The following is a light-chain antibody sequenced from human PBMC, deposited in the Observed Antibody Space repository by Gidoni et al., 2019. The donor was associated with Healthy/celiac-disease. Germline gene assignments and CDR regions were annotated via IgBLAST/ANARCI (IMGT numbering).Light chain of an antibody. V-gene: IGLV1-40*01. J-gene: IGLJ3*02. CDR1: SPNIGAGYD. CDR2: GNS. CDR3: QSYDSSLSGWV. Sequence: HSVLPPPPPLSWPPGQRVTISCTGSSPNIGAGYDVHWYQQIPGTAPKLLSYGNSNRPSGVPDRFSGSKSGTSASLAITGLQAEDEADYYCQSYDSSLSGWVFGGGTKLTVL.